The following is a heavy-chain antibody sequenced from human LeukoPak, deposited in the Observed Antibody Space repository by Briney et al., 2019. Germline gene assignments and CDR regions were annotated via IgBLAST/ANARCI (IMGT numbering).Heavy chain of an antibody. Sequence: SETLSLTCTVSGGSISSSSYYWGWIRQPPGKGLEWIGSIYYSGSTYYNPSLKSRVTISVDTSKNQFSLKLSSVTAADTAVYYCAAEYGSGPFSLCWGQGTLVTVSS. CDR1: GGSISSSSYY. CDR3: AAEYGSGPFSLC. D-gene: IGHD6-19*01. V-gene: IGHV4-39*07. CDR2: IYYSGST. J-gene: IGHJ4*02.